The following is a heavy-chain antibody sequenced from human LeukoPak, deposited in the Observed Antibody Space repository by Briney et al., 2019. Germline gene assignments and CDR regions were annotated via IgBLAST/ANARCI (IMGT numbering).Heavy chain of an antibody. Sequence: ASVKVSCKASGYTFTSYGISWVRQAPGQGLEWMGWISAYNGNTNYAQKLQGRVTMTTDTSTSTAYMELRSLRSDDTAVYYCARDSLDVVVIAIRSLTANWFDPWGQGTLVTVSS. CDR1: GYTFTSYG. CDR2: ISAYNGNT. CDR3: ARDSLDVVVIAIRSLTANWFDP. J-gene: IGHJ5*02. D-gene: IGHD2-21*01. V-gene: IGHV1-18*01.